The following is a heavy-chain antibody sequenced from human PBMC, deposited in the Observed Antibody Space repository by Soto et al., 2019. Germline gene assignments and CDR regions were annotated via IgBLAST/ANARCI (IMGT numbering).Heavy chain of an antibody. CDR3: ARDSYGMDV. CDR1: GFTFSSYS. Sequence: ESGGGLVQPGGSLRLSCAASGFTFSSYSMNWVRQAPGKGLEWVSYISSSSSTIYYADSVKGRFTISRDNAKNSLYLQMKSLRDEDTAVYYCARDSYGMDVWGQGTTVTVSS. CDR2: ISSSSSTI. J-gene: IGHJ6*02. V-gene: IGHV3-48*02.